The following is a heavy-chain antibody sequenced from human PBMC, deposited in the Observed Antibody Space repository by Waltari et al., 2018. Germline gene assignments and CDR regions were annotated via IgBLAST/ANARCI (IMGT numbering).Heavy chain of an antibody. V-gene: IGHV5-51*01. CDR2: MYPGDSDT. D-gene: IGHD6-25*01. CDR3: AKGGIPNWFDP. CDR1: GYRFSSDW. J-gene: IGHJ5*02. Sequence: EVQLVQSGAEVKTPGESLKISCKASGYRFSSDWIVWVRQMPGTGLEWLGMMYPGDSDTRYSPSFEGQVTISADKFINTAYLMLKSLKTSDTAMYYCAKGGIPNWFDPWGQGTLVTVSS.